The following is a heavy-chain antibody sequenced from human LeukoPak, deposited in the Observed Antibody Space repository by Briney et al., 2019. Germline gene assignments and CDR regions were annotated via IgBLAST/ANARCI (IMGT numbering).Heavy chain of an antibody. V-gene: IGHV4-59*01. D-gene: IGHD6-6*01. CDR3: ARGGAARLHFQN. CDR2: NYHSGST. Sequence: PSETLSLTCTVSGGSISTYYWNCIRQPPGKGLEWIGYNYHSGSTNYNPSLQSRVTISVDTSKNQFSLNLNSVTAADTAVYYCARGGAARLHFQNWGQGTLVTVSS. J-gene: IGHJ1*01. CDR1: GGSISTYY.